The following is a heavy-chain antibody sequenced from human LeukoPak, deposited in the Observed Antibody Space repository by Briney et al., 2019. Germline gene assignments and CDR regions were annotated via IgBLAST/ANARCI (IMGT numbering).Heavy chain of an antibody. CDR2: IYYSGST. CDR3: ARSGSLNYCSSTSCYTRWAFDF. J-gene: IGHJ4*02. D-gene: IGHD2-2*02. CDR1: GGSISSSSYY. Sequence: SETLSLTCTVSGGSISSSSYYWGWIRQPPGKGLEWIGSIYYSGSTYYNPSLKSRVTISVDTSKNQFSLKLSSVTAADTAVYYCARSGSLNYCSSTSCYTRWAFDFWGQGALVTVSS. V-gene: IGHV4-39*01.